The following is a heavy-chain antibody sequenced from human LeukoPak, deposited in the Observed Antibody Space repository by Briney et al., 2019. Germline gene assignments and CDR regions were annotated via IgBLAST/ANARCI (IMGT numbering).Heavy chain of an antibody. CDR1: GFTFSHAW. D-gene: IGHD3-3*01. V-gene: IGHV3-64*02. CDR2: ISSNGGST. Sequence: PGGSLRLSCAASGFTFSHAWMTWVRQAPGEGLEYVSAISSNGGSTYYADSVKGRFTISRDNSKNTLFLQMGSLRVEDMAVYYCARGLRAYYYYGMDVWGQGTTVTVSS. J-gene: IGHJ6*02. CDR3: ARGLRAYYYYGMDV.